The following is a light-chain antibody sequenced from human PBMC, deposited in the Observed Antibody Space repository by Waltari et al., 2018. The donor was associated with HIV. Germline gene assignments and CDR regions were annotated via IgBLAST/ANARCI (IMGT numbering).Light chain of an antibody. V-gene: IGLV1-44*01. CDR1: SSNIGSNT. Sequence: QSVLTQPPSASGTPGPRVTISCSGSSSNIGSNTGNWYRQLPGTAPKLLIYSNNQRPSGVPDQFSGSKSGTSASLAISGLQSDYEADYYCATWDDSLNGWVFGGGTKLTVL. CDR3: ATWDDSLNGWV. J-gene: IGLJ3*02. CDR2: SNN.